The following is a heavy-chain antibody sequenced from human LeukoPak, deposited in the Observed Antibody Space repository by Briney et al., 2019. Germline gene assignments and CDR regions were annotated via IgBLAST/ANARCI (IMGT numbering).Heavy chain of an antibody. D-gene: IGHD5-12*01. CDR2: MNANSGNT. CDR1: GYTFTSYD. V-gene: IGHV1-8*03. J-gene: IGHJ4*02. Sequence: ASVKVSCKSSGYTFTSYDINWVRQATGQGLEWMGWMNANSGNTGYAQKFQGRVTITRNTSISTAYMELSSLRSEDTAVYYCATDPPGYSGYDFSGWGQGTLVTVSS. CDR3: ATDPPGYSGYDFSG.